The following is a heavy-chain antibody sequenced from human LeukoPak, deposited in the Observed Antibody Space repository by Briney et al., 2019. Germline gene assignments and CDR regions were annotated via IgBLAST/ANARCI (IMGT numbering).Heavy chain of an antibody. CDR3: AREYCSGGSCSVFDY. CDR1: GFTFSSYW. J-gene: IGHJ4*02. V-gene: IGHV3-48*04. Sequence: GGSLRLSCAASGFTFSSYWMSWVRQAPGKGLEWVSYISSSSSTIYYADSVKGRFTISRDNAKNSLYLQMNSLRAEDTAVYYCAREYCSGGSCSVFDYWGQGTLVTVSS. CDR2: ISSSSSTI. D-gene: IGHD2-15*01.